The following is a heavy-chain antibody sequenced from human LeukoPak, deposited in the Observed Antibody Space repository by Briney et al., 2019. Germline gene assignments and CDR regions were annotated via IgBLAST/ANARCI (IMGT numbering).Heavy chain of an antibody. J-gene: IGHJ5*02. Sequence: EASVKVSCKSSGFTFTSSAMQWVREARGQRFEWIGWIVVGSGNTNYAEKVQERVTITRDMSTSTAYMELSSMRSEDTAVYYCAARYCTNGVCYNGFDPWGQGTLVTVSS. V-gene: IGHV1-58*02. CDR2: IVVGSGNT. CDR3: AARYCTNGVCYNGFDP. D-gene: IGHD2-8*01. CDR1: GFTFTSSA.